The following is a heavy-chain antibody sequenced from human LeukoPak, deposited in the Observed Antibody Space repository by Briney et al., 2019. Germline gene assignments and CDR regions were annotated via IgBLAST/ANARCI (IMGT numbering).Heavy chain of an antibody. J-gene: IGHJ5*02. CDR1: GFTFSSYA. D-gene: IGHD3-9*01. CDR2: ISYDGSKK. CDR3: ARDRGRDFDWLPYNWFDP. V-gene: IGHV3-30-3*01. Sequence: PGGSLRLSCAASGFTFSSYAMHWVRQAPGKGLEWVSVISYDGSKKYYADSVKGRFTISRDNSKNTLYLQMNSLRAEDTAVYYCARDRGRDFDWLPYNWFDPWGQGTLVTVSS.